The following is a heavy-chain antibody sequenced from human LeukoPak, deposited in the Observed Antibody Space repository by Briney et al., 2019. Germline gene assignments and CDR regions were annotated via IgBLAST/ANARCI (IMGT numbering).Heavy chain of an antibody. CDR2: INPNSGGT. V-gene: IGHV1-2*04. J-gene: IGHJ3*02. D-gene: IGHD1-20*01. CDR1: GYTFTGYY. CDR3: ARGGITGTTRGPTRLNDAFDI. Sequence: ASVKVSCKASGYTFTGYYMHWVRQAPGQGLEWMGWINPNSGGTNYAQKFQGWVTMTRDTSISTAYMELSRLRSDDTAVYYCARGGITGTTRGPTRLNDAFDIWGQGTMVTVSS.